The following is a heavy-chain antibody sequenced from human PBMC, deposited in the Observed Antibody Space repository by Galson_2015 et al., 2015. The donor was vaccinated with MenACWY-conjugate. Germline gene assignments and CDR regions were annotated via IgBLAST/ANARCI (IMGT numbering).Heavy chain of an antibody. CDR3: ARGLPAYCGGDCYPYFDY. CDR1: GSSISSGYY. D-gene: IGHD2-21*02. CDR2: IYHSGST. J-gene: IGHJ4*02. V-gene: IGHV4-38-2*02. Sequence: ETLSLTCTVSGSSISSGYYWGWLRQPPGKGLEWIGSIYHSGSTYYNPSLKSRVTISVDTSKNQFSLKLSSVTAADTAVYYCARGLPAYCGGDCYPYFDYWGQGTLVTVSS.